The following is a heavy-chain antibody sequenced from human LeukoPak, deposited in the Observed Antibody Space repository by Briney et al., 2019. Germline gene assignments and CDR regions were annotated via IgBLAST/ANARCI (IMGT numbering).Heavy chain of an antibody. CDR2: IHPEDSYA. J-gene: IGHJ6*03. V-gene: IGHV5-51*01. CDR3: ARQNHYYYYMDV. CDR1: GYVFIRHW. Sequence: GESLKISCKTSGYVFIRHWIGWVRQVPGKGLEWMGVIHPEDSYAGYNPAFEGQVTLSVDESTNTAHLQLSSLKASDTAIYYCARQNHYYYYMDVWGRGTTVLVSS.